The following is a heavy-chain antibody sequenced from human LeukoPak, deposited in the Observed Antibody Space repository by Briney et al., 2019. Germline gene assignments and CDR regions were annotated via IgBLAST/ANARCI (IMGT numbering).Heavy chain of an antibody. CDR3: ASDRSRPPGVQFRGNWFDP. Sequence: SVKVSCKASGGTFSSYAISWVRQAPGQGLEWMGGIIPIFGTANYAQKFQGRVTITTDESTSTAYMELSSLRSEDTAVYYCASDRSRPPGVQFRGNWFDPWGRGTLVTVSS. CDR1: GGTFSSYA. J-gene: IGHJ5*02. V-gene: IGHV1-69*05. CDR2: IIPIFGTA. D-gene: IGHD3-10*01.